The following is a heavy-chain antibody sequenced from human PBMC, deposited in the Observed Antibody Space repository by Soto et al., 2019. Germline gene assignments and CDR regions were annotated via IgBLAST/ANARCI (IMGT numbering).Heavy chain of an antibody. CDR3: AKPIVAAGYYGMDV. V-gene: IGHV3-30*18. CDR2: ISFDGIKK. D-gene: IGHD6-13*01. Sequence: QVQLVEFGGGVVQPGRSLRLSGAASGFTFRNYDMHWVRQAPGKGLEWMGVISFDGIKKYYADSVKGRFTISRDSSKNKLYLQMNSLRPEDTAVYYCAKPIVAAGYYGMDVWGQGTTVTVSS. J-gene: IGHJ6*02. CDR1: GFTFRNYD.